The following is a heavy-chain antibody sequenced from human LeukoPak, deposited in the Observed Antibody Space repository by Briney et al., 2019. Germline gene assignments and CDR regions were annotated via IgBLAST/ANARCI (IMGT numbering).Heavy chain of an antibody. V-gene: IGHV3-43*02. Sequence: PGGSLRLSCAASGFTFDDYAMHWVRQAPGEGLEWVSLISGDGGSTYYADSVKGRFTISRDNSKNSLYLQMNSLRTEDTALYYCAKDLTRGSGWPIDYWGQGTLVTVSS. D-gene: IGHD6-19*01. J-gene: IGHJ4*02. CDR2: ISGDGGST. CDR1: GFTFDDYA. CDR3: AKDLTRGSGWPIDY.